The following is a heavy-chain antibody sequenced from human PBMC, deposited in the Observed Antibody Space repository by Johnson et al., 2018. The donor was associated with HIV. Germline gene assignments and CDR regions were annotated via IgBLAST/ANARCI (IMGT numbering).Heavy chain of an antibody. CDR3: ARDFILTARGTFDI. D-gene: IGHD3-9*01. Sequence: QVQLVESGGGVVQPGRSLRLSCAASGFTFSSYGMHWVRQAPGKGLEWVAVISYDGSNKDNADSVKGRFTISRDNSKNTLYLQMNSLRVEDTAVYYCARDFILTARGTFDIWGQGTMVTVSS. CDR2: ISYDGSNK. CDR1: GFTFSSYG. J-gene: IGHJ3*02. V-gene: IGHV3-30*19.